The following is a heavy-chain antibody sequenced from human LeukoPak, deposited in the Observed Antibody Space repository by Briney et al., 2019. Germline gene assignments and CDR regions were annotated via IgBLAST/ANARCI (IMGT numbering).Heavy chain of an antibody. CDR3: ARHFTGYYYDSSGYPPEYFQH. CDR2: IYYSGST. V-gene: IGHV4-39*01. Sequence: SETLSLTCTVSGGSISSSSYYWGWIRQPPGKGLEWIGSIYYSGSTYYNPSLKSRVTISVDTSKNQFSLKLSSVTAADTALYYCARHFTGYYYDSSGYPPEYFQHWGQGTLVTVSS. CDR1: GGSISSSSYY. J-gene: IGHJ1*01. D-gene: IGHD3-22*01.